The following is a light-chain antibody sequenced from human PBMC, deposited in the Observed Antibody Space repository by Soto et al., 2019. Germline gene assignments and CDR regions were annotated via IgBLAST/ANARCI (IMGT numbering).Light chain of an antibody. Sequence: EVVMRQSPATLSVSPGGGSTLSCMAIQGIGDTLAWYQHKPGKTPRLLIYHTSTRATGVPTRFSGSRSGAEFTLTISSLQPDDFETYYCQQYNSYSWTFGQGTKVDIK. CDR1: QGIGDT. CDR2: HTS. V-gene: IGKV3-15*01. J-gene: IGKJ1*01. CDR3: QQYNSYSWT.